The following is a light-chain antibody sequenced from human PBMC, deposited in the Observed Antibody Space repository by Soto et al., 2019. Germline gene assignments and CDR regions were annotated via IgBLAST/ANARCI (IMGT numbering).Light chain of an antibody. J-gene: IGKJ5*01. Sequence: DIQRTQSPSSLSASVGDRVTITCGASQSISSYLNWYQQKPGKAPKLLIYAASSLQSGVPSRFSGSGSGTDFTLTISSLQPEDFATYYCQQSYSTPITFGQGTRLEIK. CDR1: QSISSY. CDR3: QQSYSTPIT. V-gene: IGKV1-39*01. CDR2: AAS.